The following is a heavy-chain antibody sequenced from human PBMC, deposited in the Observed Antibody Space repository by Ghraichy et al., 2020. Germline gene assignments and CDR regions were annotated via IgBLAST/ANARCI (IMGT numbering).Heavy chain of an antibody. CDR3: ARDDARLRLLYYFDY. Sequence: GGSLRLSCAASGFTFSSYWMHWVRQAPGKGLVWVSRINSDGSSTSYADSVKGRFTISRDNAKNTLYLQMNSLRAEDTAVYYCARDDARLRLLYYFDYWGQGTLVSVSS. V-gene: IGHV3-74*01. J-gene: IGHJ4*02. CDR1: GFTFSSYW. D-gene: IGHD5-12*01. CDR2: INSDGSST.